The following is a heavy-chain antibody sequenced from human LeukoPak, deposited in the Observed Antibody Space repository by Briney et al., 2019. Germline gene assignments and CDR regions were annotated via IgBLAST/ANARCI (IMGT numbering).Heavy chain of an antibody. CDR2: ISSGGTTV. J-gene: IGHJ4*02. D-gene: IGHD2-21*01. CDR3: AKDGED. CDR1: GYTFSSFE. V-gene: IGHV3-48*03. Sequence: GGSLRLSCTASGYTFSSFEMNWVRQAPGKGLEWVSYISSGGTTVYYADSVKGRFTISRDNAKNTLYLHMDSLRADDTAVYYCAKDGEDWGQGTLVTVSS.